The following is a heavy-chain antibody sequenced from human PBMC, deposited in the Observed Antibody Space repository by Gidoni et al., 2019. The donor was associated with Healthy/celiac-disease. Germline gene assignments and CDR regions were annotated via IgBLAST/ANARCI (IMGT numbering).Heavy chain of an antibody. D-gene: IGHD1-26*01. CDR3: ARDGVGSGSYLDAFDI. V-gene: IGHV3-30-3*01. J-gene: IGHJ3*02. CDR1: GFHFSRYA. Sequence: QVQLVESGGGVVQPGRSLRLSCAASGFHFSRYAMHWVRQAPGKGLEWVAVISYDGSNKYYADSVKGRFTISRDNSKNTLYLQMNSLRAEDTAVYYCARDGVGSGSYLDAFDIWGQGTMVTVSS. CDR2: ISYDGSNK.